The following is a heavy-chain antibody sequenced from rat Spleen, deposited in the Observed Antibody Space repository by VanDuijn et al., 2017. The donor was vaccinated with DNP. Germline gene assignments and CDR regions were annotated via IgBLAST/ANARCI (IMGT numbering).Heavy chain of an antibody. Sequence: QVQLKESGPGLVQPSQTLSPACTVSGFSLTSVGVSWVRQPPGKGLEWIGAIWFDGTTAYNSALKSRLSISRDTSKSQFLLKMNSLQTEDTAMYFCARGPYNNYGFGFDYWGQGVMVTVSS. CDR3: ARGPYNNYGFGFDY. CDR2: IWFDGTT. D-gene: IGHD1-10*01. V-gene: IGHV2-16*01. J-gene: IGHJ2*01. CDR1: GFSLTSVG.